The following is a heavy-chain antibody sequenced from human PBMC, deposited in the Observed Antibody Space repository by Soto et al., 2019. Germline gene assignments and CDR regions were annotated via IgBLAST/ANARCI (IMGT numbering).Heavy chain of an antibody. CDR3: ARGLIRYFDWLSENWFDP. D-gene: IGHD3-9*01. Sequence: ASVKVSCKASGYTFTSYDINWVRQATGQGLEWMGWMNPNSGNTGYAQKIQGRVTMTRNTSISTAYMELSSLRSEDTAVYYCARGLIRYFDWLSENWFDPWGQGTLVTVSS. CDR2: MNPNSGNT. CDR1: GYTFTSYD. J-gene: IGHJ5*02. V-gene: IGHV1-8*02.